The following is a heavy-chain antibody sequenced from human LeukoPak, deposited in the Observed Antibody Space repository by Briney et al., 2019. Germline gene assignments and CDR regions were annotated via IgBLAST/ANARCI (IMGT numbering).Heavy chain of an antibody. D-gene: IGHD3-22*01. J-gene: IGHJ3*02. CDR3: ARGQGVAFYDSSGYYYPDAFDI. V-gene: IGHV4-34*01. CDR1: GGSFSGYY. Sequence: PSETLSLTCAVYGGSFSGYYWSWIRQPPGKGLEWIGEINHSGSTNYNPSLKSRVTISVDTSKNQFSLKLSSVTAADTAVYYCARGQGVAFYDSSGYYYPDAFDIWGQGTMVTVSS. CDR2: INHSGST.